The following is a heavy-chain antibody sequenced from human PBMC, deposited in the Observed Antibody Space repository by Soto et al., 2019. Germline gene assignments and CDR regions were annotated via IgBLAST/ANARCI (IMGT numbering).Heavy chain of an antibody. D-gene: IGHD1-7*01. J-gene: IGHJ4*02. CDR1: GFTLSNYS. CDR3: AKDRRAGGNYGFYSDF. Sequence: EVQLLESGGGLVQPGGSLRLSCAASGFTLSNYSMTWVRQAPGKGLEWVSFSSATGAGTYYADSVKGRFTISRDNSKNTLYLQMTSLRADDTAVYYCAKDRRAGGNYGFYSDFWGQGALVIVSS. V-gene: IGHV3-23*01. CDR2: SSATGAGT.